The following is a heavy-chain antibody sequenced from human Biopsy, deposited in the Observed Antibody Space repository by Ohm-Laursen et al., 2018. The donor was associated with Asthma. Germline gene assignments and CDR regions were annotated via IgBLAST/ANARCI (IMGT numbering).Heavy chain of an antibody. CDR3: ALSQFDY. CDR1: GYTFTSYY. J-gene: IGHJ4*02. Sequence: ASVKVSCKASGYTFTSYYIHWVRQAPGQGLEWVGIINPPTGDTSYAQKFLGRVTVTRDTPTSTVYMELSSLRSEDTAVYYCALSQFDYWGQGTLLIVSS. V-gene: IGHV1-46*01. CDR2: INPPTGDT.